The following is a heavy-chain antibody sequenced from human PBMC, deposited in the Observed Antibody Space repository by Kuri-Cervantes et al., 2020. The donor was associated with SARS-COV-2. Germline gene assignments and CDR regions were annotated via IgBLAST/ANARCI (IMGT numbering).Heavy chain of an antibody. CDR2: ISGSGGST. CDR1: GFTFSSYE. V-gene: IGHV3-23*01. D-gene: IGHD1-26*01. Sequence: GESLKISCAASGFTFSSYEMNWVRQAPGKGLEWVSGISGSGGSTYYADSVKGRFTISRDNSKNTLYLQMNSLRAEDTAVYYCATGEASGSYFPHYYYYGMDVWGQGTTVTVSS. J-gene: IGHJ6*02. CDR3: ATGEASGSYFPHYYYYGMDV.